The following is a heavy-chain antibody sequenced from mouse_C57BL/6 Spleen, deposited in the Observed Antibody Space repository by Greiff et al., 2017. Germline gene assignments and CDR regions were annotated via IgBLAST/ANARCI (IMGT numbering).Heavy chain of an antibody. CDR2: ISDGGSYT. D-gene: IGHD1-1*01. V-gene: IGHV5-4*01. CDR3: ARDADYGSSSYAMDY. CDR1: GFTFSSYA. J-gene: IGHJ4*01. Sequence: EVQGVESGGGLVKPGGSLKLSCAASGFTFSSYAMSWVRQTPEKRLEWVATISDGGSYTYYPDNVKGRFTISRNNAKNNLYLQMSHLKSEDTAMYDGARDADYGSSSYAMDYWGQGTSVTVSS.